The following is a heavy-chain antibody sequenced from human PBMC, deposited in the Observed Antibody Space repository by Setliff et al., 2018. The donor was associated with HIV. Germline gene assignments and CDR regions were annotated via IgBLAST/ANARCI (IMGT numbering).Heavy chain of an antibody. CDR3: ARDPPGYGDSKDY. J-gene: IGHJ4*02. CDR2: IYYSGST. V-gene: IGHV4-61*01. CDR1: GGSVGSGSYY. D-gene: IGHD4-17*01. Sequence: LSLACSVSGGSVGSGSYYWSWIRQSPGKGLEWLGYIYYSGSTTYDPSLRSRVTISIDTSKNQFSLNLRSVTAADTAVYYCARDPPGYGDSKDYWGQGKLVTVSS.